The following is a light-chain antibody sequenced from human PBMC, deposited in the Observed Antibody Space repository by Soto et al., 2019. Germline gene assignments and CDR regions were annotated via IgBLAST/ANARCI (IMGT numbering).Light chain of an antibody. CDR1: QSVSSSY. J-gene: IGKJ1*01. Sequence: EIVLTQSPGNLSLSPGERATLSCRASQSVSSSYLAWYQQKPGQAPRLLIYGASSRATGIPDRFSGSGSGTDFTLTISRLEPEDFAVYYCQQYGSSPTWTFGQGTKVEIK. CDR3: QQYGSSPTWT. V-gene: IGKV3-20*01. CDR2: GAS.